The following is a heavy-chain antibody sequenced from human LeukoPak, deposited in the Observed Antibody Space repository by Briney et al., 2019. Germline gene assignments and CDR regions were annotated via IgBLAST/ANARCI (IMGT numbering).Heavy chain of an antibody. Sequence: GRSLRLSCAASGFIFRNYGMHWVRQAPGKGLEWVAVIWYDGDDKHYADPVKGRFTISRDNSKNTLYLQMNSLRAEDTAVYYCVPLWHYWGQGTLVTVSS. J-gene: IGHJ4*02. CDR2: IWYDGDDK. CDR3: VPLWHY. CDR1: GFIFRNYG. V-gene: IGHV3-33*01.